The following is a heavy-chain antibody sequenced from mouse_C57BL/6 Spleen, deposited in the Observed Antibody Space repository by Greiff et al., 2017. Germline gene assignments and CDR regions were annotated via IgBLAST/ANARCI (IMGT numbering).Heavy chain of an antibody. CDR3: AREGGLRPFDY. D-gene: IGHD2-4*01. Sequence: VQLQQSGPELVKPGASVKIPCKASGYSFTGYFMNWVMQSHGKSLEWIGRINPYNGDTFYNQKFKGKSTLTVDKSSSTAHMELRSLTSEDSAVYYCAREGGLRPFDYWGQGTTLTVSS. V-gene: IGHV1-20*01. CDR2: INPYNGDT. J-gene: IGHJ2*01. CDR1: GYSFTGYF.